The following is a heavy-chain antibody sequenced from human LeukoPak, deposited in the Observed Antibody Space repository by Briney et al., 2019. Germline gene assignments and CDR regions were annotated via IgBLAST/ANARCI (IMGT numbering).Heavy chain of an antibody. CDR3: ARESGAAKIGQMLNY. D-gene: IGHD3-10*02. J-gene: IGHJ4*02. CDR2: IQYDGSEI. CDR1: GLMFSTSG. V-gene: IGHV3-30*02. Sequence: GGSLRLSCAASGLMFSTSGMHWVRQAPGKGLEWVAFIQYDGSEIYYADSLKGRLTISRDNPKNTLYLQMNSLRAEDTAVFYCARESGAAKIGQMLNYWGQGTLVTVSS.